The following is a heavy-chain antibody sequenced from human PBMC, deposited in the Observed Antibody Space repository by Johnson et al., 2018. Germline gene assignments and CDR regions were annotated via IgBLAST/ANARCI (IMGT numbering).Heavy chain of an antibody. V-gene: IGHV1-3*01. Sequence: QVQLVQSGAEVKKPGASXKVSCKASGYTFTSYAMHWVRQAPGQRLEWMGWINAGNGNTKYSQKFQGRVTITRDTSASTAYMELSSLRSEDTAVYYCARVRFLEWSLPDDAFDIWGQGTMVTVSS. CDR2: INAGNGNT. CDR3: ARVRFLEWSLPDDAFDI. J-gene: IGHJ3*02. D-gene: IGHD3-3*01. CDR1: GYTFTSYA.